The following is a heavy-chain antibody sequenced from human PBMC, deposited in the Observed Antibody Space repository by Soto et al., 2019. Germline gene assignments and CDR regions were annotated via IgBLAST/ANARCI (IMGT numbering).Heavy chain of an antibody. Sequence: LRLSCTASGFTFGDYAMSWVRQAPGKGLEWVGFIRSKAYGGTTEYAASVKGRFTISRDDSKSIAYLQMNSLETEDTAVYYCTAGKWDPHLDFDYWDQVTLVTVSS. CDR2: IRSKAYGGTT. CDR1: GFTFGDYA. J-gene: IGHJ4*02. CDR3: TAGKWDPHLDFDY. D-gene: IGHD1-26*01. V-gene: IGHV3-49*04.